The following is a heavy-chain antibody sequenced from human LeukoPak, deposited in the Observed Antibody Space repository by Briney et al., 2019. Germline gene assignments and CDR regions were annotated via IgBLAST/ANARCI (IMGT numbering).Heavy chain of an antibody. CDR1: GGSIIDSSCY. D-gene: IGHD1-14*01. CDR3: ARDQGSIILGYFDY. V-gene: IGHV4-39*07. CDR2: IYYSGST. J-gene: IGHJ4*02. Sequence: ASETLSLTCTVSGGSIIDSSCYWAWIRQPPGKGLEWIGSIYYSGSTYYNPSLKSRVTISVDTSKNQFSLKLSSVTAADTAVYYCARDQGSIILGYFDYWGQGTLVTVSS.